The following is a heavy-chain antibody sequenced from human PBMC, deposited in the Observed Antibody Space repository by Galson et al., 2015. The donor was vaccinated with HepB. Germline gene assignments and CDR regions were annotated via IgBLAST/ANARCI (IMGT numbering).Heavy chain of an antibody. D-gene: IGHD3-22*01. J-gene: IGHJ6*02. V-gene: IGHV1-69*13. CDR3: ARGLGPETYYYDSSGYGGAYGMDV. CDR2: IIPIFGTA. Sequence: SVKVSCKASGGTFSSYAISWVRQAPGQGLEWMGGIIPIFGTANYAQKFQGRVTITADESTSTAYMELSSLRSEDTAVYYCARGLGPETYYYDSSGYGGAYGMDVWGQGTTVTVSS. CDR1: GGTFSSYA.